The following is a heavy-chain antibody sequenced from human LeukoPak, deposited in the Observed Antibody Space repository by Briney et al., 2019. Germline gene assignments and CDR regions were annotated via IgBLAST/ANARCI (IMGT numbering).Heavy chain of an antibody. D-gene: IGHD3-22*01. J-gene: IGHJ4*02. CDR2: IIPIFGTA. CDR1: GYTFTGYY. V-gene: IGHV1-69*06. Sequence: RASVKVSCKASGYTFTGYYMHWVRQAPGQGLEWMGGIIPIFGTANYAQKFQGRVTITADKSTSTAYMELSSLRSEDTAVYYCARVWGYYDSSGYIPWGLDYWGQGTLVTVSS. CDR3: ARVWGYYDSSGYIPWGLDY.